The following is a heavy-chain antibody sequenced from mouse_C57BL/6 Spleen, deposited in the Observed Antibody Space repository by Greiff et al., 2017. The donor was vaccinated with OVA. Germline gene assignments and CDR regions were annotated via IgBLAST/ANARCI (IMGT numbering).Heavy chain of an antibody. CDR3: ARWGTTVVGDY. V-gene: IGHV1-18*01. CDR1: GYTFTDYN. D-gene: IGHD1-1*01. J-gene: IGHJ2*01. CDR2: INPTNGGT. Sequence: VLLKQSGPELVKPGASVKIPCKASGYTFTDYNMDWVKQSHGQSLEWIGDINPTNGGTIYNQKFKGKATLTVDTSSSTAYMELRSLTSEDTAVYYCARWGTTVVGDYWGQGTTLTVAS.